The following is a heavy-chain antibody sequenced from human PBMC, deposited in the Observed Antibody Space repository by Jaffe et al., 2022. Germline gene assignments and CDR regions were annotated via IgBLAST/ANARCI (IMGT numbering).Heavy chain of an antibody. CDR1: GFTFSSYA. Sequence: EVQLLESGGGLVQPGGSLRLSCAASGFTFSSYAMSWVRQAPGKGLEWVSAISGSGGSTYYADSVKGRFTISRDNSKNTLYLQMNSLRAEDTAVYYCAAQPGYSSSWYAGFDYWGQGTLVTVSS. CDR3: AAQPGYSSSWYAGFDY. V-gene: IGHV3-23*01. D-gene: IGHD6-13*01. CDR2: ISGSGGST. J-gene: IGHJ4*02.